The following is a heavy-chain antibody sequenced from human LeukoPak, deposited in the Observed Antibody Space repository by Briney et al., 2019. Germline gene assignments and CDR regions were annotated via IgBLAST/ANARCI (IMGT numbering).Heavy chain of an antibody. D-gene: IGHD2-2*01. CDR3: ARRRPAAMEDF. J-gene: IGHJ4*02. CDR2: ISYSENT. V-gene: IGHV4-39*01. CDR1: GGSISSSPYY. Sequence: SETLSLTCTVSGGSISSSPYYWGWIRQPLGKGLEWIATISYSENTYYNPSLKSRVTISVDTSKNQFSLSLTSVTAADTAVYYCARRRPAAMEDFWGQGTLVTVSS.